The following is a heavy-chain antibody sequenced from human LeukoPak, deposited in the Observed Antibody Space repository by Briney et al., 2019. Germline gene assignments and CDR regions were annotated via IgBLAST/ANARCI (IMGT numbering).Heavy chain of an antibody. CDR2: IYYSGST. J-gene: IGHJ5*02. Sequence: SETLSLTCTVSGGSISSSSYYWGWIRQPPGKGLEWIGSIYYSGSTYYNPSLKSRVTISVDTSKNQFSLKLSSVTAADTAVYYCARHFGSRAKTLRGQQLVQGRFDPWGQGTLVTVSS. CDR1: GGSISSSSYY. CDR3: ARHFGSRAKTLRGQQLVQGRFDP. D-gene: IGHD6-13*01. V-gene: IGHV4-39*01.